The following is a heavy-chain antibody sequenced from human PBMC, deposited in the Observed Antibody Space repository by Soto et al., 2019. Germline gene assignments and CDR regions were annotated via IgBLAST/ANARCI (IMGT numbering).Heavy chain of an antibody. CDR3: ARGTKLMSVAGPNFDY. V-gene: IGHV3-30-3*01. D-gene: IGHD6-19*01. Sequence: PGGSLRLSCAASGFTFSSYAMHWVRQAPGKGLEWVAVISYDGSNKYYADSVKGRFTISRDNSKNTLYLQMNSLRAEDTAVYYCARGTKLMSVAGPNFDYWGQGTLVTSPQ. CDR2: ISYDGSNK. J-gene: IGHJ4*02. CDR1: GFTFSSYA.